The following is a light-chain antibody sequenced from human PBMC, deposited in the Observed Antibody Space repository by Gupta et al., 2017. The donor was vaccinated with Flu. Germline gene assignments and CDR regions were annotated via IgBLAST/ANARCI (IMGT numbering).Light chain of an antibody. CDR2: KTD. CDR3: ASWDDNLLWV. Sequence: QSVLTQPPSASATPGQRVFISCSGTRSNIGDNSVYWFQQLPGMAPKLLIYKTDRRPSGVPDRFSGSKSGTSASRAITGLRSEDEADYHCASWDDNLLWVFGGGTTLTVV. CDR1: RSNIGDNS. J-gene: IGLJ3*02. V-gene: IGLV1-47*01.